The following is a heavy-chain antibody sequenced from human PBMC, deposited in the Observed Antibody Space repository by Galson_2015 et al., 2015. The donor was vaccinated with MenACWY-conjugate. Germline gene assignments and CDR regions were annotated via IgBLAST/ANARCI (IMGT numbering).Heavy chain of an antibody. Sequence: SLRLSCAASGFTFSRYSMNWVRQAPGKGLEWVSVITSSGGTTYYADSVKGRFTISRDNPKNTLYLQMDTLRAEDTATYYCAKNGNYFGMGFDYWGQGTLVT. V-gene: IGHV3-23*01. CDR1: GFTFSRYS. CDR3: AKNGNYFGMGFDY. J-gene: IGHJ4*02. CDR2: ITSSGGTT. D-gene: IGHD2/OR15-2a*01.